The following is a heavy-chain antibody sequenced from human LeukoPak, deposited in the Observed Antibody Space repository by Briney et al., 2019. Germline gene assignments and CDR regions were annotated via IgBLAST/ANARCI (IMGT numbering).Heavy chain of an antibody. Sequence: GGSLRLSCAASGFTFSGSAMHWVRQASGKGLEWVGRIRSKANSYATAYAASVKGRFTISRDDSKNAAYLQMNSLKTEDTAVYYCTSIVGATGRYQTIRTIDYWGQGTLVTVSS. J-gene: IGHJ4*02. V-gene: IGHV3-73*01. CDR2: IRSKANSYAT. D-gene: IGHD1-26*01. CDR3: TSIVGATGRYQTIRTIDY. CDR1: GFTFSGSA.